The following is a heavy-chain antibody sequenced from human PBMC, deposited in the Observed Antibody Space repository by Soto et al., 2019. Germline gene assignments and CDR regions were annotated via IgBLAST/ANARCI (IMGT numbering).Heavy chain of an antibody. CDR1: GYSFTRYW. CDR2: IYPGDSDT. Sequence: LGESLKISCKGSGYSFTRYWIGWVRQMPGKGLEWMGSIYPGDSDTRYSPSFQGQVTISADKSISTAYLQWSSLKASDTATYYCARPAHCSGGSCYFFDIWGQGTMVTVSS. D-gene: IGHD2-15*01. J-gene: IGHJ3*02. V-gene: IGHV5-51*01. CDR3: ARPAHCSGGSCYFFDI.